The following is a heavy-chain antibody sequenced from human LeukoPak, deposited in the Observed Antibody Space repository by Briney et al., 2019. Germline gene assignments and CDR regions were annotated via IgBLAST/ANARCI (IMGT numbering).Heavy chain of an antibody. Sequence: PGGSLRLSCAASGFSFSTYAMHWVRQAPGKGLEWVANIKQDGSEKYYVDSVKGRFTISRDNAKNSLYLQMNSLRAEDTAVYYCARGGLIWGQGTMVTVSS. D-gene: IGHD3-10*01. CDR1: GFSFSTYA. J-gene: IGHJ3*02. CDR2: IKQDGSEK. V-gene: IGHV3-7*01. CDR3: ARGGLI.